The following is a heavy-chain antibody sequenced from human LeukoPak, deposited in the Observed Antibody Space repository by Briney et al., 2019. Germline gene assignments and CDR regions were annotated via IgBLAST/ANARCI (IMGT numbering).Heavy chain of an antibody. V-gene: IGHV1-69*13. Sequence: GASVKVSCKASGGTFSSYAISWVRQAPGQGLEWMGGIIPIFGTANYAQKFQGRVTITADESTSTAYMELSSLRSEDTAVYYCARTYSYGSHFFDYWGQGTLVTVSS. CDR3: ARTYSYGSHFFDY. CDR2: IIPIFGTA. J-gene: IGHJ4*02. D-gene: IGHD5-18*01. CDR1: GGTFSSYA.